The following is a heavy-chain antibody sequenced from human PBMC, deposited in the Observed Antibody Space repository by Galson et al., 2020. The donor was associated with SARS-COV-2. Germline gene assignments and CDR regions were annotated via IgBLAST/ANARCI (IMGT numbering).Heavy chain of an antibody. D-gene: IGHD3-22*01. J-gene: IGHJ4*02. Sequence: KMSGPTLVKPTQTLTLTCTFSGFSLSTSGVGVGWIRQPPGKALEWLALIYWDEDKRYSPSLKSRLTITKDTSKNQVVLTMTNMDPVDTATYYCAHRIGLNYYLDYWGPVTLVTVSS. V-gene: IGHV2-5*02. CDR2: IYWDEDK. CDR1: GFSLSTSGVG. CDR3: AHRIGLNYYLDY.